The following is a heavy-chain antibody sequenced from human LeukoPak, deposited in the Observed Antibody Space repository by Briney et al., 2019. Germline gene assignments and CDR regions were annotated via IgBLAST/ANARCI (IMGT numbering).Heavy chain of an antibody. CDR2: IYYSGST. CDR3: ARERRASLFDP. D-gene: IGHD1-26*01. Sequence: PSETLSLTCTVSGGSISSHYWSWIRQPPGKGLEWIGYIYYSGSTNYNPSLKSRVTISVDTSKNQFSLKLSSVTAADTAVYYCARERRASLFDPWGQGTLATVSS. J-gene: IGHJ5*02. V-gene: IGHV4-59*11. CDR1: GGSISSHY.